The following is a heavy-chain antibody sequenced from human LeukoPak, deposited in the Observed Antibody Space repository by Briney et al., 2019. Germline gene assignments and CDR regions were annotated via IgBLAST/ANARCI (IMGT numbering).Heavy chain of an antibody. V-gene: IGHV4-38-2*01. CDR1: GYSISSGYY. D-gene: IGHD3-10*01. CDR2: LDQSGTT. Sequence: SETLSLTCAVSGYSISSGYYWGWTRQRPGKGLEWIGELDQSGTTNYNPSLKSRVTISIDTSKKQFSLTLTSMTAVDTAVYYCARVPHYYFGYGYFDTWGQGTRVTVSS. J-gene: IGHJ4*02. CDR3: ARVPHYYFGYGYFDT.